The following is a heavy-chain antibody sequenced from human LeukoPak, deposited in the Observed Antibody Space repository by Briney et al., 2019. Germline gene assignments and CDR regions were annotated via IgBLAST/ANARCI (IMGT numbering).Heavy chain of an antibody. V-gene: IGHV4-39*01. J-gene: IGHJ6*03. CDR3: ARQRADYFYHYLDV. Sequence: SETLSLTCTVSGGSISSSSYYWDWIRQPPGKGLEWVGNVYYGGNTFYNSSLESRVTISVDMSKNQFSLKLTSLTAADTAVYYCARQRADYFYHYLDVWGKGTSVTVSS. CDR2: VYYGGNT. CDR1: GGSISSSSYY.